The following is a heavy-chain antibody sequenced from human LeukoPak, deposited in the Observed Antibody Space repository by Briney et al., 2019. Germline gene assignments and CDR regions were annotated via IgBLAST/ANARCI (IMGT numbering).Heavy chain of an antibody. CDR2: IRSNAYGGAT. CDR3: TRGSNRDDSSDFDC. Sequence: PGGSLRLSCAASGFTFSDYWMNRVRQAPGKGLEWVGRIRSNAYGGATESAAPVTGRFTISRDDSENTLYLQMNSLKIEDTAVYYCTRGSNRDDSSDFDCWGQGTLVTVSS. V-gene: IGHV3-15*07. CDR1: GFTFSDYW. D-gene: IGHD3-22*01. J-gene: IGHJ4*02.